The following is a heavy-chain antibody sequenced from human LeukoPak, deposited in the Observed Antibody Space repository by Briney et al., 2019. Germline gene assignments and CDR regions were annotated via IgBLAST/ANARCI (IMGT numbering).Heavy chain of an antibody. CDR2: ISYDGSNK. Sequence: GGSLRLSCAASGFTFSSYGMHWVRQAPGKGLEWVAVISYDGSNKYYADSVKGRFTISRDNSQNTLYLQMNSLRAEDTAVYYCAKDHAGTEGYWGQGTLVTVSS. V-gene: IGHV3-30*18. CDR3: AKDHAGTEGY. D-gene: IGHD1-1*01. J-gene: IGHJ4*02. CDR1: GFTFSSYG.